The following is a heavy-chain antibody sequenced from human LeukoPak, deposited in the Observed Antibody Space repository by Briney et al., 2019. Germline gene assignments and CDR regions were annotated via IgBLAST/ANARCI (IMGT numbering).Heavy chain of an antibody. Sequence: GGSLRLSCAASGFTFDRFTIHWVRQTPGKGREWVSLINRRGHTFYADSVKGRFTISRDNSRNSVFLQMNSMIPEDTALYHCAKEVDCPSDCLFFHSWGQGTLVTVS. CDR2: INRRGHT. CDR3: AKEVDCPSDCLFFHS. J-gene: IGHJ4*02. V-gene: IGHV3-43*01. CDR1: GFTFDRFT. D-gene: IGHD2-21*02.